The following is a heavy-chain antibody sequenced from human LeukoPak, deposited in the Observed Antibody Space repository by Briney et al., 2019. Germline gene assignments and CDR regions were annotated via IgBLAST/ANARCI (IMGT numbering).Heavy chain of an antibody. CDR3: ARDKMRGGMDV. V-gene: IGHV3-48*01. Sequence: GGSLRLSCAASGFIFSGYSMNWVRQAPGKGLEWISYIGIDSGNTKYADSVKGRFTISGDKAKNSLYLQMNSLRVEDTAVYYCARDKMRGGMDVWGQGTTVTVSS. J-gene: IGHJ6*02. CDR1: GFIFSGYS. D-gene: IGHD5-24*01. CDR2: IGIDSGNT.